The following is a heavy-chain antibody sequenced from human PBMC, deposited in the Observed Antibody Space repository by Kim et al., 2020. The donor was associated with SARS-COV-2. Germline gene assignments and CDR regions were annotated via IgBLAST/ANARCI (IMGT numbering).Heavy chain of an antibody. CDR3: ARGGTNQLAQV. Sequence: SETLSRTCTVSGGSISNYYWNWIRQPPGKELEWMGYIFYSGTTYYNPSLKSRVTISLDTSKNQFSLKLTSVTAADTAVYFCARGGTNQLAQVWGQGTLVT. J-gene: IGHJ4*02. CDR1: GGSISNYY. CDR2: IFYSGTT. V-gene: IGHV4-59*13. D-gene: IGHD2-2*01.